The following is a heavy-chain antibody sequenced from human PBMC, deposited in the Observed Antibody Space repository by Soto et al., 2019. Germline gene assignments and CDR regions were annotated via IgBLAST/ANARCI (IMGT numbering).Heavy chain of an antibody. CDR3: TREASWKRMVPYD. Sequence: QVQLVQSGTEVKKSGASVNVSCKAFGYTFTSYGFSWLRQVPGQGLEWRGWISAFNGDTQYAQTMKGRLTVTTDTSTTTVHMELRSLTPADTAVYYCTREASWKRMVPYDWGQGTLVTVS. V-gene: IGHV1-18*04. CDR1: GYTFTSYG. CDR2: ISAFNGDT. D-gene: IGHD1-1*01. J-gene: IGHJ4*02.